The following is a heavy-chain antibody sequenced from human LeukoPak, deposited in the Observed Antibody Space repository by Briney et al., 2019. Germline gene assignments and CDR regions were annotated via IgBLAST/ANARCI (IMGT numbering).Heavy chain of an antibody. Sequence: GGSLRLSCAASGFTFSSYAMHWVRQAPGKGLEWVAVISYDGSNKYYADSVKGRFTISRDNSKNTLYLQMNSLRAEDTAVYYCARGGPPERYSPPHFDYWGQRTLVTVSS. J-gene: IGHJ4*02. V-gene: IGHV3-30-3*01. D-gene: IGHD5-18*01. CDR2: ISYDGSNK. CDR1: GFTFSSYA. CDR3: ARGGPPERYSPPHFDY.